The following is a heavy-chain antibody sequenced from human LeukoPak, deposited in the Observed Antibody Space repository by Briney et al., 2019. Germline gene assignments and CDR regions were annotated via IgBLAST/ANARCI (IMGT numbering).Heavy chain of an antibody. CDR3: AKELVAAAGLYFDY. CDR1: GFMFTSYA. Sequence: GGSLRLSCAAPGFMFTSYAMSWLRQAPGKGLEWVAAISGGGTTTYYADSVKGRFTISRDTSKKTLYLEMNSLRAEDTAIYYCAKELVAAAGLYFDYWGQGTLVTVSS. V-gene: IGHV3-23*01. CDR2: ISGGGTTT. D-gene: IGHD6-13*01. J-gene: IGHJ4*02.